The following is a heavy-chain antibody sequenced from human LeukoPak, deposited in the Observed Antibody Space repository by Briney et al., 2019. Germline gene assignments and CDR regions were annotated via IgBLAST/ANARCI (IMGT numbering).Heavy chain of an antibody. CDR2: INGRDGST. Sequence: GGSLRLSCAASGFTFTSYAMSWVRQAPGKGLVRVSAINGRDGSTYYADSVKGRFTIPSDNSKNTLYLQMNSLRAEDTAVYYCAKVAGDVVVVAARYFDYWGQGTLVTVSS. CDR3: AKVAGDVVVVAARYFDY. V-gene: IGHV3-23*01. J-gene: IGHJ4*02. CDR1: GFTFTSYA. D-gene: IGHD2-15*01.